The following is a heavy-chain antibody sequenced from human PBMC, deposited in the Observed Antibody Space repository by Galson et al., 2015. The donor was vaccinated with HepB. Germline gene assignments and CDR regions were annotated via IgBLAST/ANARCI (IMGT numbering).Heavy chain of an antibody. CDR3: ASSRITGTTALGSKQKNYYYYGMDV. Sequence: SVKVSCKASGFTFTSSAMQWVRQARGQRLEWIGWIVVGSGNTNYAQKFQERVTITRDMSTSTAYMELSSLRSEDTAVYYCASSRITGTTALGSKQKNYYYYGMDVWGQGTTVTVSS. CDR1: GFTFTSSA. V-gene: IGHV1-58*02. D-gene: IGHD1-20*01. CDR2: IVVGSGNT. J-gene: IGHJ6*02.